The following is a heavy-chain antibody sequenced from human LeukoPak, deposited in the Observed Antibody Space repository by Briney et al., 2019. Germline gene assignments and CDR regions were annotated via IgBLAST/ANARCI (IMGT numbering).Heavy chain of an antibody. J-gene: IGHJ6*03. CDR2: IYYSGGT. CDR1: GGSISSHY. V-gene: IGHV4-59*11. CDR3: ALSPSSSWYNYYYYYIDV. Sequence: SETLSRTCTVSGGSISSHYWSWIRQPPGKGLEWIGYIYYSGGTNYNPSLKSRVTISVDTSKNQFSLKLSSVTAADTAVYYCALSPSSSWYNYYYYYIDVWGKGTTVTVSS. D-gene: IGHD6-13*01.